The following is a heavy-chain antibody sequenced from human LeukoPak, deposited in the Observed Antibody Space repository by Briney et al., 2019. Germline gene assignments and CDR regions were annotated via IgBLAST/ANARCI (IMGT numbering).Heavy chain of an antibody. J-gene: IGHJ4*02. V-gene: IGHV3-21*01. CDR1: GFTFSSYA. Sequence: GGSLRLSCAASGFTFSSYAMSWVRQAPGKGLEWVSSITDSSSSMYYADSVKGRFTISRDNAKKSLYLQMNSLRAEDTAVYYCARDFSSGSYYGDYYFDYWGQGTLVTVSS. CDR2: ITDSSSSM. D-gene: IGHD1-26*01. CDR3: ARDFSSGSYYGDYYFDY.